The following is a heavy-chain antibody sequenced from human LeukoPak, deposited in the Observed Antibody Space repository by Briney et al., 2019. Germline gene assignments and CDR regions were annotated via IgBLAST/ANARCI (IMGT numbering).Heavy chain of an antibody. V-gene: IGHV3-30*02. CDR3: AKGGREGFDY. D-gene: IGHD1-26*01. CDR1: GLTFSNFG. CDR2: IRFDGSLK. Sequence: PGGSLRLSCAVSGLTFSNFGFHWVRQAPGKGLEWVSFIRFDGSLKYYADSVKGRFTISRDNSKNTVFLQMNSLRAEDTAVYYCAKGGREGFDYWGQGTLVTVSS. J-gene: IGHJ4*02.